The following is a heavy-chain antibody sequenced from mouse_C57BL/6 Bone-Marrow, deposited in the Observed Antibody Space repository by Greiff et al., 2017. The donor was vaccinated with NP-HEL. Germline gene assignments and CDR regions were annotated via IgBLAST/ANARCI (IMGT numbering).Heavy chain of an antibody. CDR1: GYTFTSYW. D-gene: IGHD1-1*02. CDR3: ARLWCDY. Sequence: VQLQQPGAELVKPGASVKLSCKASGYTFTSYWMQWVKQRPGQGLEWIGEIDPSDSYTNYNQKFKGKATLTVDTSSSTAYMQLSSLTSEDSAVYYCARLWCDYWGRGTTLTVSA. CDR2: IDPSDSYT. V-gene: IGHV1-50*01. J-gene: IGHJ2*01.